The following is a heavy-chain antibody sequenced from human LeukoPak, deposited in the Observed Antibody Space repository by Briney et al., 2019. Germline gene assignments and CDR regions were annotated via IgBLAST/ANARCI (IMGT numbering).Heavy chain of an antibody. CDR2: INPNSGGT. D-gene: IGHD3-10*01. CDR1: GYTFTGYY. V-gene: IGHV1-2*02. J-gene: IGHJ4*02. CDR3: ARDSSHYGSGSYYNTYYFDY. Sequence: GASVKVSCKASGYTFTGYYVHWVRQAPGQGLEWLGWINPNSGGTNYAQKFQGRVTMTRDTSISTAYMELSRLRSDDTAVYYCARDSSHYGSGSYYNTYYFDYWGQGTLVTVSS.